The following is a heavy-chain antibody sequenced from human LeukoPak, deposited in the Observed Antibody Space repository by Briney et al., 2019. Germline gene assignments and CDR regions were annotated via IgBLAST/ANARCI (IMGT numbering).Heavy chain of an antibody. J-gene: IGHJ6*03. CDR2: IKQDGSEK. CDR1: GFTFSSYW. D-gene: IGHD4-17*01. Sequence: GGSLRLSCAASGFTFSSYWMSWVRQAPGKGLEWVANIKQDGSEKYYVDSVKGRFTISRDNAKNSLYLQMNSLRAEDTAVYYCARLPNDYGDYYYYYMDVWGKGTTVTVSS. CDR3: ARLPNDYGDYYYYYMDV. V-gene: IGHV3-7*01.